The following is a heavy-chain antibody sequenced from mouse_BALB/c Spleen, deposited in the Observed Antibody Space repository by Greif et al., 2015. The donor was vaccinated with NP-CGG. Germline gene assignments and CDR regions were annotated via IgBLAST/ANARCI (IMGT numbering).Heavy chain of an antibody. CDR2: INPYNGDT. J-gene: IGHJ4*01. Sequence: EVQRVESGPELVKPGASVKISCKASGYSFTGYFMNWVMQSHGKSLEWIGRINPYNGDTFYNQKFKGKATLTVDKSSSTAHMELRSLASEDSAVYYCASEGNDYDVRYYAMDYWGQGTSVTVSS. CDR3: ASEGNDYDVRYYAMDY. V-gene: IGHV1-20*02. D-gene: IGHD2-4*01. CDR1: GYSFTGYF.